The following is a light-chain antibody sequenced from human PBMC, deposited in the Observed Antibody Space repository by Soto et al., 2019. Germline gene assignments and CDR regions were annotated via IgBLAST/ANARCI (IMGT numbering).Light chain of an antibody. V-gene: IGKV3-11*01. CDR2: DAS. CDR3: QYRGIWPPGAT. Sequence: EIVLTQSPVTLSLSPGERATLSCRASQSINNYLAWYQQKPGQPPRLLIYDASNRATAIPVRFSGSGAGTDSTLTISSLEPEDSAVYYCQYRGIWPPGATFGGGTKVESK. J-gene: IGKJ4*01. CDR1: QSINNY.